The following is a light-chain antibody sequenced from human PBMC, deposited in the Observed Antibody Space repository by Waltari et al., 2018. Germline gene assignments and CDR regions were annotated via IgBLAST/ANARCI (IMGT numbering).Light chain of an antibody. J-gene: IGLJ1*01. Sequence: QSALTQPASVSGSPGQSITISCTGTSSDIGAYNFVSWYQQHPGKAPKLMIYEVSNRPSGVSTRVSAAKSGNTASLTISGLKAEDEADYHCSSYTRSHTYVFGAGTKVTVL. CDR2: EVS. CDR1: SSDIGAYNF. CDR3: SSYTRSHTYV. V-gene: IGLV2-14*01.